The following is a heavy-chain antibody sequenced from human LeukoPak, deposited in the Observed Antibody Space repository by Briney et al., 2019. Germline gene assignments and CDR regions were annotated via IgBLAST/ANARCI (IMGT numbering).Heavy chain of an antibody. D-gene: IGHD5-12*01. V-gene: IGHV1-69*04. CDR2: IIPILGIA. CDR3: AREVRRLIVATIGYYYYGMDV. CDR1: GFTFSSYA. Sequence: PGGSLRLSCAASGFTFSSYAISWVRQAPGQGLEWMGRIIPILGIANYAQKFQGRVTITADKSTSTAYMELSSLRSEDTAVYYCAREVRRLIVATIGYYYYGMDVWGQGTTVTVSS. J-gene: IGHJ6*02.